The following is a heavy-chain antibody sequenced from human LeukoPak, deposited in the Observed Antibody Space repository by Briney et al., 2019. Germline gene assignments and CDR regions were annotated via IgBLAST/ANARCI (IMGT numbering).Heavy chain of an antibody. D-gene: IGHD2-2*01. Sequence: GGSLRLSCAASGFTFTNAWMSWVRQAPGKGLEWVGRIKSKTNGGTTDYAAPVKGRFTISRDDSKNTLYLQMNSLKPEDTAVYYCTTGCSSTTCYHWDNRFDPWGQGTLVTVSS. CDR1: GFTFTNAW. V-gene: IGHV3-15*01. J-gene: IGHJ5*02. CDR3: TTGCSSTTCYHWDNRFDP. CDR2: IKSKTNGGTT.